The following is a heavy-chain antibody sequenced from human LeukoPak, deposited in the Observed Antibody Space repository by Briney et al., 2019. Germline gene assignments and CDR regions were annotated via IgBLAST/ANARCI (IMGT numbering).Heavy chain of an antibody. D-gene: IGHD6-19*01. CDR2: ISAYNGNT. CDR1: GYTFTSYG. V-gene: IGHV1-18*01. Sequence: GASVKVSCKASGYTFTSYGISWVRQAPGQGLEWMGWISAYNGNTNYAQKLQGRVTMTTDTSTSTAYMELGSLRSDDTAVDYCARLIAVAGHQGAFDIWGQGTMVTVSS. J-gene: IGHJ3*02. CDR3: ARLIAVAGHQGAFDI.